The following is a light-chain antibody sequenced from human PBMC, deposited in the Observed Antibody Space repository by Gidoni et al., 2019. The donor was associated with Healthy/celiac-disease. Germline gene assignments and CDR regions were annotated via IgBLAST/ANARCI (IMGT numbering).Light chain of an antibody. CDR2: GAS. CDR3: QQYGSSPTWT. J-gene: IGKJ1*01. V-gene: IGKV3-20*01. CDR1: QSVCSSY. Sequence: EIVFTPSPGTLASSPGERATPPFRASQSVCSSYLAWYQQKPGQAPRLLIYGASSRATGIPDRFSGSGSGTDFTLTISRLEPEDFAVYYCQQYGSSPTWTFGQGTKVEIK.